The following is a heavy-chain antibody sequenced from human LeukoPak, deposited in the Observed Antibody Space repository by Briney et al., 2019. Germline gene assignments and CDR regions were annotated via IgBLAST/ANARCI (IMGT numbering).Heavy chain of an antibody. CDR2: IYYSGST. CDR1: GSSISSHY. Sequence: SETLSLTCTVSGSSISSHYWSWIRQPPGKGLEWIWYIYYSGSTNYNPSLKSRVTISVDTSKNQFSLKLSSVTAADTAVYYCARDNGGADIWGQGTMVTVSS. CDR3: ARDNGGADI. J-gene: IGHJ3*02. V-gene: IGHV4-59*11. D-gene: IGHD2-8*01.